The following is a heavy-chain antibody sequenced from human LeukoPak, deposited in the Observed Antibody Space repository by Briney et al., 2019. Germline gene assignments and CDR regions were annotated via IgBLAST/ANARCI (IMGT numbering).Heavy chain of an antibody. J-gene: IGHJ4*02. D-gene: IGHD3-10*01. V-gene: IGHV4-38-2*02. CDR2: IYHTGST. CDR1: DYSITSGYY. Sequence: PSETLSLTCTVSDYSITSGYYWGWIRRPPGKGLEWIGSIYHTGSTFYNPSLKSRVTISVDTSKNQFSLKLSSVNAADTAVYYCARDRDYYGSGSYGPDYWGQGILVTVSS. CDR3: ARDRDYYGSGSYGPDY.